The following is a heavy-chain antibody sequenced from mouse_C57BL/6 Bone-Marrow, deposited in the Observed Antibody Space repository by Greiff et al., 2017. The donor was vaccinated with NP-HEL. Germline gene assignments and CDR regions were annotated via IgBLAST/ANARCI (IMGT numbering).Heavy chain of an antibody. J-gene: IGHJ3*01. CDR3: ATWGNPWFAY. Sequence: VQRVESGPELVKPGASVKLSCKASGYTFTSYDINWVKQRPGQGLEWIGWIYPRDGSTKYNEKFKGKATLTVDTSSSTAYMELHSLTSEDSAVYFCATWGNPWFAYWGQGTLVTVSA. D-gene: IGHD2-1*01. CDR1: GYTFTSYD. V-gene: IGHV1-85*01. CDR2: IYPRDGST.